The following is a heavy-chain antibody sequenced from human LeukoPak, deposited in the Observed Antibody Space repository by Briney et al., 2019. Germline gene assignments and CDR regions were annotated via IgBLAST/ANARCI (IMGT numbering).Heavy chain of an antibody. V-gene: IGHV3-30*18. Sequence: GGSLRLSCAASGFTFSSYGMHWVRQAPGKGLEWVAVISYDGSNKYYADSVKGRFTISRDNSKNALYLQMNSLRAEDTAVYYCAKLRGGRGTDDAFDIWGQGTMVTVSS. CDR3: AKLRGGRGTDDAFDI. CDR2: ISYDGSNK. D-gene: IGHD3-16*01. CDR1: GFTFSSYG. J-gene: IGHJ3*02.